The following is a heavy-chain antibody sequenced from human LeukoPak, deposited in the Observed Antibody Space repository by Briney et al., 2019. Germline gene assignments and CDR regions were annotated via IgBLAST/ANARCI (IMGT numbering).Heavy chain of an antibody. J-gene: IGHJ4*02. CDR1: GYTFTGYY. V-gene: IGHV1-2*02. D-gene: IGHD6-6*01. Sequence: ASVNVSCKASGYTFTGYYMHWVRQAPGQGLEWMGWINPNSGGTNYAQKFQGRVTMTRDTSISTAYMELSRLRSDDTAVYYCARDSSSSGRVDYFDYWGQGTLVTVSS. CDR2: INPNSGGT. CDR3: ARDSSSSGRVDYFDY.